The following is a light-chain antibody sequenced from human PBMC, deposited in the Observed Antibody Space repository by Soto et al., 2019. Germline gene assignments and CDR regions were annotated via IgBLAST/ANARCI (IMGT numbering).Light chain of an antibody. V-gene: IGKV3-15*01. CDR1: QSVSSN. J-gene: IGKJ2*02. CDR2: GAS. CDR3: QQYKNWPRT. Sequence: EIVMTQSPVTLSVSPGERATLSCRASQSVSSNLAWYQQKPGQAPRLLFYGASNRATGIPARFSGSGSWTEFTLTINNLQSEDFAVYYCQQYKNWPRTVGQGTKVDSK.